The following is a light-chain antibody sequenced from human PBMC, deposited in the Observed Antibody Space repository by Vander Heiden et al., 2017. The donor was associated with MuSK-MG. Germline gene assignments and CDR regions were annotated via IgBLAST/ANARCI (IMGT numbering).Light chain of an antibody. CDR3: QQHYSTPPWT. CDR1: QSVLYRSNNKNY. J-gene: IGKJ1*01. Sequence: DIVMTQSPDSLAVSLGERAAINCKSSQSVLYRSNNKNYLDWHQQKPGQPPKLLIYWASTRESGVPDRFSGSGYGTDFTLTISSLQAEDVAVYYCQQHYSTPPWTFGQGTKVEIK. CDR2: WAS. V-gene: IGKV4-1*01.